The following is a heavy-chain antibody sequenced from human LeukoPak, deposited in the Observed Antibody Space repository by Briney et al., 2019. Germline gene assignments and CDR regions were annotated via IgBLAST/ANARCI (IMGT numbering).Heavy chain of an antibody. CDR3: ARHGFYSSSSNFDY. CDR1: GGSISSSSYY. Sequence: PSETLSLTCTVSGGSISSSSYYWGWIRQPPGKGLEWIGSIYYSGSTYYNPSLKSRVTISVDTSKNQFSLKLSSVTAADTAVYYCARHGFYSSSSNFDYWGQGTLVTVSS. D-gene: IGHD6-6*01. V-gene: IGHV4-39*01. J-gene: IGHJ4*02. CDR2: IYYSGST.